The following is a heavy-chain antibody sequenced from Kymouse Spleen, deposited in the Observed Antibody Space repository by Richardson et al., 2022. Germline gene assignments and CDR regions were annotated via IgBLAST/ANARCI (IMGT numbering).Heavy chain of an antibody. J-gene: IGHJ4*02. CDR2: ISWNSGSI. CDR3: AKDPSYDILTGYFDY. D-gene: IGHD3-9*01. Sequence: EVQLVESGGGLVQPGRSLRLSCAASGFTFDDYAMHWVRQAPGKGLEWVSGISWNSGSIGYADSVKGRFTISRDNAKNSLYLQMNSLRAEDTALYYCAKDPSYDILTGYFDYWGQGTLVTVSS. V-gene: IGHV3-9*01. CDR1: GFTFDDYA.